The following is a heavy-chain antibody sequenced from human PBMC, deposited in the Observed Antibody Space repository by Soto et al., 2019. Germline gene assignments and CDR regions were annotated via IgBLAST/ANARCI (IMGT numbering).Heavy chain of an antibody. J-gene: IGHJ4*02. CDR2: ISSSGSTI. Sequence: GGSLRLSCAASGFTFSDYYMSWIRQAPGKGLEWVSYISSSGSTIYYADSMKGRFTISRDNAKNSLYLQMNSLRAEDTAVYYCAREPSHLGLLWFGELFWGQGTLVTVS. D-gene: IGHD3-10*01. V-gene: IGHV3-11*01. CDR1: GFTFSDYY. CDR3: AREPSHLGLLWFGELF.